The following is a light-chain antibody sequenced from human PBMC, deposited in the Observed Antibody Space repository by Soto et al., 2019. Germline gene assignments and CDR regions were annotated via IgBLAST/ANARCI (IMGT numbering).Light chain of an antibody. V-gene: IGKV1-5*03. J-gene: IGKJ1*01. CDR1: QTGNTC. CDR2: KAS. CDR3: QQYNNYWT. Sequence: ITLNQSPSTLSASVGDRVTITCRANQTGNTCLAWVQHKPGKAPGLLIYKASTLERGVPLRFSGSGSDTDFTLSIKSLQPDDSATYFCQQYNNYWTVGQGTKGELK.